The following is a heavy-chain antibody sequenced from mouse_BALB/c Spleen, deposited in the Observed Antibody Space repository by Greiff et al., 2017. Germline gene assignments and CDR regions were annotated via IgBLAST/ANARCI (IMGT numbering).Heavy chain of an antibody. Sequence: VKLQQSGAELVRPGSSVKISCKASGYAFSSYWMNWVKQRPGQGLEWIGQIYPGDGDTNYNGKFKGKATLTADKSSSTAYMQLSSLTSEDSAVYFCARQLGLRHYFDYWGQGTTLTVSS. V-gene: IGHV1-80*01. D-gene: IGHD3-1*01. CDR1: GYAFSSYW. CDR2: IYPGDGDT. J-gene: IGHJ2*01. CDR3: ARQLGLRHYFDY.